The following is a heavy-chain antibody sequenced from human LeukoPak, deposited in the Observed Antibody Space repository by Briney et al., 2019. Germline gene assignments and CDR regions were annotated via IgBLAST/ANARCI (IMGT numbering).Heavy chain of an antibody. CDR1: GFTFTDHY. Sequence: GGSLRLSCATSGFTFTDHYMDWVRQAPGKGLDWGARIRNRPKSYTTEYAASVKGRFTISRDDSKSMAYLQMDSLRIEDTAIYYCARGRYGDYTDWGQGTLVVVSS. V-gene: IGHV3-72*01. CDR2: IRNRPKSYTT. CDR3: ARGRYGDYTD. J-gene: IGHJ4*02. D-gene: IGHD4-17*01.